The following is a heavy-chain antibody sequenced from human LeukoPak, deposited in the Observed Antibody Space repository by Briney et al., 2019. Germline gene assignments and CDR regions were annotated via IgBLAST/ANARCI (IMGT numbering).Heavy chain of an antibody. CDR2: IYYSGST. D-gene: IGHD5-12*01. V-gene: IGHV4-30-4*01. J-gene: IGHJ4*02. CDR3: ARGSAYDWFDY. CDR1: GGSISSGDYY. Sequence: SQTLSLTCTVSGGSISSGDYYCNWIRQPPGKGLEWIGYIYYSGSTSYNPSLKSQVTISVDTSKNQFSLKLTSVTAAETAVYYCARGSAYDWFDYWGQGTLVTVSS.